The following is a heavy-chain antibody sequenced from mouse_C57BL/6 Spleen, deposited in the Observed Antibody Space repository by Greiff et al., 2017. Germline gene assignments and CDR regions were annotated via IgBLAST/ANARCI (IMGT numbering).Heavy chain of an antibody. Sequence: EVKLEESGPGLVKPSQSLSLTCSVTGYSITSGYYWNWIRQFPGNKLEWMGYISYDGSNNYNPSLKNRISITRDTSKNQFFLKLNSVTTEDTATYYCATDSSGYGEAYWGQGTLVTVSA. CDR1: GYSITSGYY. J-gene: IGHJ3*01. CDR2: ISYDGSN. V-gene: IGHV3-6*01. CDR3: ATDSSGYGEAY. D-gene: IGHD3-2*02.